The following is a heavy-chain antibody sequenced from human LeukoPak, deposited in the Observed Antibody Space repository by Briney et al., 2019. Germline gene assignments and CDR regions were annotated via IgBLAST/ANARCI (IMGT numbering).Heavy chain of an antibody. CDR3: ARDQAAAGFDY. Sequence: ASVKVSFKASGGTFSSYAISWVRQAPGQGLEWMGRIIPIFGTANYAQKFQGRVTITTDESTSTAYMELSSLRSEDTAVYYCARDQAAAGFDYWGQGTLVTVSS. CDR2: IIPIFGTA. J-gene: IGHJ4*02. D-gene: IGHD6-13*01. CDR1: GGTFSSYA. V-gene: IGHV1-69*05.